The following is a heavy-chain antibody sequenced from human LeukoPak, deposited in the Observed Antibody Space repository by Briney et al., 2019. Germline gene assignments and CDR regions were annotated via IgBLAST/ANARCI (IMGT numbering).Heavy chain of an antibody. CDR2: ITRSSRII. CDR3: ARDTLRRYFDPGAS. CDR1: GFTFSNFE. D-gene: IGHD3-9*01. V-gene: IGHV3-48*01. J-gene: IGHJ4*02. Sequence: GGSLRLSCAASGFTFSNFEMNWVRQIPGKGLEWLSFITRSSRIIYYADSVKGRFTISRDNANNSLHLQMNSLRVDDTAVYYCARDTLRRYFDPGASWGQGTLVTVSS.